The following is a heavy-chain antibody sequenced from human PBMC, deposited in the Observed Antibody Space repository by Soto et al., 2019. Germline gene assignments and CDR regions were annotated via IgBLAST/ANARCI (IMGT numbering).Heavy chain of an antibody. J-gene: IGHJ4*02. CDR2: MHPRGSS. D-gene: IGHD2-21*02. CDR1: GASVSSGNFH. CDR3: AAYREGIGGDGY. V-gene: IGHV4-61*01. Sequence: QVQLQEAGPGLVEPSETLSLTCAISGASVSSGNFHWSWIRQPPGKGLEWIGQMHPRGSSNYKSSPNRRLXXXLXXSRNQFSLKLGSVPAADTAIYFCAAYREGIGGDGYWGQGTLVTVSS.